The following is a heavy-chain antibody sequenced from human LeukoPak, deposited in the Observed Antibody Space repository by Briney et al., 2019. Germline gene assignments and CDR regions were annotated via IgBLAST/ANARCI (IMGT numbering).Heavy chain of an antibody. V-gene: IGHV3-48*03. CDR1: GFTFSSYE. Sequence: GGSLRLSCAASGFTFSSYEVNWVRQAPGKGLEWVSYISSSGSTIYYADFVKGRFTISRDNAKNSLYLQMNSLRAEDTAVYYCARDLGGAAGAFDIWGQGTMVTVSS. CDR3: ARDLGGAAGAFDI. CDR2: ISSSGSTI. J-gene: IGHJ3*02. D-gene: IGHD6-13*01.